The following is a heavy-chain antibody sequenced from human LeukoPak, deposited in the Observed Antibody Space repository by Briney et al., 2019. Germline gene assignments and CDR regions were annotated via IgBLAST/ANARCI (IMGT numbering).Heavy chain of an antibody. V-gene: IGHV1-18*01. Sequence: ASVKVSCKTSGYTFTDHGIIWVRQAPGQGLEWMGWISTYMGNTNYAQNLQGRVTMTTDTSTRTAYMELRSLGSDDTAVYYCARDKGMNFYGSGDYWGQGSLVIVSS. CDR1: GYTFTDHG. CDR3: ARDKGMNFYGSGDY. CDR2: ISTYMGNT. J-gene: IGHJ4*02. D-gene: IGHD3-10*01.